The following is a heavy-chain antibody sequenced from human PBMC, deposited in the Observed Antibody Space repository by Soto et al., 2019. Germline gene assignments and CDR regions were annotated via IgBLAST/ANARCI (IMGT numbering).Heavy chain of an antibody. CDR3: ARDQFGYSYEGYFDY. V-gene: IGHV3-30-3*01. Sequence: PGGSLRLSCAASGFTFSSYAMHWVRQAPGKGLEWVAVISYDGSNKYYADSVKGRFTISRDNSKNTLYLQMNSLRAEDTAVYYCARDQFGYSYEGYFDYWGQRTLVPVSX. D-gene: IGHD5-18*01. J-gene: IGHJ4*02. CDR1: GFTFSSYA. CDR2: ISYDGSNK.